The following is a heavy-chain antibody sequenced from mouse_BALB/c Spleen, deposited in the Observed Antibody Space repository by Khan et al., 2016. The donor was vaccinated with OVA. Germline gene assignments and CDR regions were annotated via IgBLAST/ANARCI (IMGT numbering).Heavy chain of an antibody. V-gene: IGHV5-6*01. Sequence: EVELVESGGDVVKPGGSLKLSCAASGFTFSTYGMSWVRQTPDKRLEWVATVSTGGHYTYSADTVKGRFTISRDNAKDTLYLQMSSLKSEDTAMFYCARLAYFYDSEGFAYWGQGTLVTVSA. CDR2: VSTGGHYT. CDR1: GFTFSTYG. J-gene: IGHJ3*01. D-gene: IGHD1-1*01. CDR3: ARLAYFYDSEGFAY.